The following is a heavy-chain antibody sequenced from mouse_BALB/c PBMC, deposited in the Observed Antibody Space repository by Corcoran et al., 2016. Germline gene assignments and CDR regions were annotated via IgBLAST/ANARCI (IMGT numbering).Heavy chain of an antibody. Sequence: QIPLVQSGPELKKPAETVEISCRASGYTFTNCWMNWGKQAPGTGLKWMGWINTYTGEPTYADDFKGRFAFSLETSASTAELQINNLKNEDTATYFCARWGGSSYVDCGGQGTTLTVSA. CDR3: ARWGGSSYVDC. J-gene: IGHJ2*01. V-gene: IGHV9-3-1*01. CDR2: INTYTGEP. D-gene: IGHD1-1*01. CDR1: GYTFTNCW.